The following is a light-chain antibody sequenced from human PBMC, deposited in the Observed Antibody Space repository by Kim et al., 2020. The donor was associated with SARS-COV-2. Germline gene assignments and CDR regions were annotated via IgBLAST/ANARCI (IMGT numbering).Light chain of an antibody. V-gene: IGLV1-36*01. CDR1: SSNIGNNP. CDR3: AAWDDSLGACV. Sequence: QSVLTQPPSFSPSPWHSFTISCSGSSSNIGNNPVNWYKQLPAKPPKLLLHYDDLLSSGVPDPFSGSKSGTSASLAISGLQSGDEADYHCAAWDDSLGACVFRGGTQLTVL. CDR2: YDD. J-gene: IGLJ3*02.